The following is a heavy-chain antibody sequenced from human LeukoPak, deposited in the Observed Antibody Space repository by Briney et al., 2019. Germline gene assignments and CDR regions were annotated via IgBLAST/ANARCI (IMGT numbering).Heavy chain of an antibody. D-gene: IGHD5-24*01. V-gene: IGHV4-39*07. J-gene: IGHJ4*02. CDR2: IYYSGST. CDR3: AGRDGYNTPSGDFDY. CDR1: GGSISSSSYY. Sequence: SETLSLTCTVSGGSISSSSYYWGWIRQPPGKGLEWIGSIYYSGSTYYNPSLKSRVTISVDTSKNQFSLKLSSVTAADTAVYYCAGRDGYNTPSGDFDYWGQGTLVTVSS.